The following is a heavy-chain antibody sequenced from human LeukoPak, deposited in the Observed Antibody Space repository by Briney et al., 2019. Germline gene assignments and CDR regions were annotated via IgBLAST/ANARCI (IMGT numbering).Heavy chain of an antibody. CDR2: LHSSGGS. CDR3: ARLGSYHDF. J-gene: IGHJ4*02. Sequence: SGPTLVKPSETLSPTSTALGPPISNYYWSSLRHTPEKGLVWMGHLHSSGGSSYSPPLKRRLTLSIDTSRNQLSLKLPSVTAADTAVYFCARLGSYHDFWGQGALVTVSS. D-gene: IGHD1-26*01. V-gene: IGHV4-4*09. CDR1: GPPISNYY.